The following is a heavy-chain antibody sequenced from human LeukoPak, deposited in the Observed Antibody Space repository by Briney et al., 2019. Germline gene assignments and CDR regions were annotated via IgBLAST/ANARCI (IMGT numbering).Heavy chain of an antibody. CDR1: GGSISSSSLH. CDR2: VYYSGST. D-gene: IGHD2-2*01. V-gene: IGHV4-39*01. J-gene: IGHJ3*02. CDR3: ARNASRLGAGAFDI. Sequence: SETLSLTCTVSGGSISSSSLHWDWIRQPPGKGLEWIGTVYYSGSTYYNPSLKSRVTISVDTSKNQFSLKLSSVTAADTALYYCARNASRLGAGAFDIWGQGTMATVSS.